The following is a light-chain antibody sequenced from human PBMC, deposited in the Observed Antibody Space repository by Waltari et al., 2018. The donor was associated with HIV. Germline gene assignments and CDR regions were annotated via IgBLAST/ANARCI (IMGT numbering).Light chain of an antibody. CDR2: DAS. CDR3: QQYNTRQGT. Sequence: EIVLTQSPATLSVSPGERAALPCRASQSVTNNLAWYQQKPGQAPRLLIYDASTRATGIPDRFSGSGSGTEFTLTISGLQSEDFAIYYCQQYNTRQGTFGQGTEVDIK. V-gene: IGKV3-15*01. J-gene: IGKJ1*01. CDR1: QSVTNN.